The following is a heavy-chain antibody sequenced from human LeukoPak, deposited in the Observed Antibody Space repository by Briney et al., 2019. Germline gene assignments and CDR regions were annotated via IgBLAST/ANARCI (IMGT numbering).Heavy chain of an antibody. CDR3: ARDRQSITIFGVLIPIYMDV. J-gene: IGHJ6*03. CDR2: ISSSSSYI. D-gene: IGHD3-3*01. Sequence: GGSLRLSCAASGFTFSSYSMNWVRQAPGKGLEWVSSISSSSSYIYYADSVKGRFTISRDNAKNSLYLQMNSLRAEDTAVYYCARDRQSITIFGVLIPIYMDVWGKGTTVTVSS. V-gene: IGHV3-21*01. CDR1: GFTFSSYS.